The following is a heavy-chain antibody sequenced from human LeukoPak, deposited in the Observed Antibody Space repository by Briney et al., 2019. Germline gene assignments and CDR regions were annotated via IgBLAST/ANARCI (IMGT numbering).Heavy chain of an antibody. J-gene: IGHJ6*02. Sequence: PSETLSLTCTVSGGSISSGGYYWSWIRQHPGKGLEWIGYIYYSGSTYYNPFLKSRVTISVDTSKNQFSLKLSSVTAADTAVYYCARGKSGYSYGSYYYYGMDVWGQGTTVTVSS. CDR1: GGSISSGGYY. CDR3: ARGKSGYSYGSYYYYGMDV. D-gene: IGHD5-18*01. V-gene: IGHV4-31*03. CDR2: IYYSGST.